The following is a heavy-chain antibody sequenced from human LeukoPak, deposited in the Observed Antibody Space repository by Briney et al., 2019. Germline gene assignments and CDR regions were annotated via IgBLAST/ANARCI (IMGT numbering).Heavy chain of an antibody. CDR1: GGPISSYY. J-gene: IGHJ1*01. V-gene: IGHV4-59*08. CDR2: IYYSGST. Sequence: SETLSLTCTVSGGPISSYYWSWIRQPPGKGLEWIGYIYYSGSTNYNPSLKSRVTRSVDTSKKQFSLKLSSVAAADTAVYYCARHDSYDSSGYYSGYFQHWGQGTLVTVSS. CDR3: ARHDSYDSSGYYSGYFQH. D-gene: IGHD3-22*01.